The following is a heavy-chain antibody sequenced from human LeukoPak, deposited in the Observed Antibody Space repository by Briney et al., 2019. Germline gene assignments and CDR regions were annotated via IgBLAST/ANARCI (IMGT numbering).Heavy chain of an antibody. CDR2: ISYDGSNK. Sequence: GGSLRLSCAASGFTFSSYGMHWVRQAPGKGLEWVAVISYDGSNKYHADSVKGRFTISRDNSKNTLYLQMNSLRAEDTAVYYCANMLRGHYDSSGLTEYFQHWGQGTLVTVSS. V-gene: IGHV3-30*18. CDR3: ANMLRGHYDSSGLTEYFQH. J-gene: IGHJ1*01. CDR1: GFTFSSYG. D-gene: IGHD3-22*01.